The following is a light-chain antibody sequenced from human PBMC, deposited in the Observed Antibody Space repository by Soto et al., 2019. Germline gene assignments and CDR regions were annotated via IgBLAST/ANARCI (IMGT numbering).Light chain of an antibody. CDR1: QSVSSSY. CDR3: QQYGSSPRT. Sequence: EIVLTQSPGTLSLSPGERATLSCRASQSVSSSYLAWHQQKPGQAPGLLIYGASSRATGIPDRFSGSGSGTDFTLTISRLEPEDFAVYYCQQYGSSPRTFGQGTKVEIK. V-gene: IGKV3-20*01. CDR2: GAS. J-gene: IGKJ1*01.